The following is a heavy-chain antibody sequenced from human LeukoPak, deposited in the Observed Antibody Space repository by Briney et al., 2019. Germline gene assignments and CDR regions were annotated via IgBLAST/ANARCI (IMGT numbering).Heavy chain of an antibody. V-gene: IGHV4-61*02. CDR2: IYTSGST. CDR3: ATLVSTRYYFDY. CDR1: GGSISSGSYY. D-gene: IGHD5/OR15-5a*01. Sequence: PSQTLSLTCTVSGGSISSGSYYWSWIRQPAGKGLEWIGRIYTSGSTNYNPSLKSRVTISVDTSKNQFSLKLSSVTAADTAVYFCATLVSTRYYFDYWGQGTLVTVSS. J-gene: IGHJ4*02.